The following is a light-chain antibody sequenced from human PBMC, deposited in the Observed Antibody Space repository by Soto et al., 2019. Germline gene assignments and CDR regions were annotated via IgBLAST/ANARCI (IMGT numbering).Light chain of an antibody. J-gene: IGKJ2*01. Sequence: EIVMTHSPATLSVSPGERATLSCRASQSVRDNLAWYQQKPGQAPRLLIYGASTRATGLPSRFSGSGSGTEFPLTISTRQSDDFAIYFCQQSNNWPYTFGQGTKLEIK. CDR1: QSVRDN. V-gene: IGKV3-15*01. CDR2: GAS. CDR3: QQSNNWPYT.